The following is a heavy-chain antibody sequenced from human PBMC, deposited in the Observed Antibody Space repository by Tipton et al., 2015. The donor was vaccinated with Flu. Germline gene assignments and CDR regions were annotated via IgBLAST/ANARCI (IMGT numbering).Heavy chain of an antibody. CDR2: MYHSGNT. CDR1: GFSVSTDYY. D-gene: IGHD3-22*01. Sequence: TLSLTCIVSGFSVSTDYYWGWIRQSPGKGLEWIGSMYHSGNTYYNDSLKSRVTMSVDTSKNHFSLKLQSVTAADTAVYYCARHFRDSSAWFNWFDPWGQGTLVTVSS. V-gene: IGHV4-38-2*02. J-gene: IGHJ5*02. CDR3: ARHFRDSSAWFNWFDP.